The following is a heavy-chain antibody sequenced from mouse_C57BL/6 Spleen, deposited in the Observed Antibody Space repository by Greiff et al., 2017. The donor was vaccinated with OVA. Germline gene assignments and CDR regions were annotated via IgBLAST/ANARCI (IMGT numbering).Heavy chain of an antibody. D-gene: IGHD2-4*01. V-gene: IGHV1-69*01. CDR1: GYTFTSYW. Sequence: QVQLQQPGAELVMPGASVKLSCTASGYTFTSYWMHWVKQRPGQGLEWIGEIDPSDSYTNYNQKFKCKSTLTVDKSSSTAYMQLSSLTSEDSAVYYCARGYDYDTWFAYWGQGTLVTVSA. CDR2: IDPSDSYT. CDR3: ARGYDYDTWFAY. J-gene: IGHJ3*01.